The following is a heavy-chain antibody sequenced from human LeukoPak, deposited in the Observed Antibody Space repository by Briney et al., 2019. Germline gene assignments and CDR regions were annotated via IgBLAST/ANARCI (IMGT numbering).Heavy chain of an antibody. CDR1: GFIFAKYA. CDR2: ISASGADT. V-gene: IGHV3-23*01. J-gene: IGHJ4*02. CDR3: AKDDAWLRFGE. D-gene: IGHD3-10*01. Sequence: GGSLRLSCTTSGFIFAKYAMAWVRQSPGKGLEWVSTISASGADTYYADSVRGRFTISRDNSKNTLYLEVISLTAEDTAVYYCAKDDAWLRFGEWSQGTLVTVSS.